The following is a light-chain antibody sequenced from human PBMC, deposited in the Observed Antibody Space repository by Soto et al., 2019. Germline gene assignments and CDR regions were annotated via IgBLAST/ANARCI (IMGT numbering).Light chain of an antibody. CDR2: AAS. CDR3: QQYENLPLT. Sequence: IQLTQSPSSLSASVGDRVTITCRASQGISSYLAWYQQKPGKAPKLLIYAASTLQSGVPSRFRGSGSGTDFTFTIASLQPEDFGTYFCQQYENLPLTFGGGTTVEIK. V-gene: IGKV1-9*01. J-gene: IGKJ4*01. CDR1: QGISSY.